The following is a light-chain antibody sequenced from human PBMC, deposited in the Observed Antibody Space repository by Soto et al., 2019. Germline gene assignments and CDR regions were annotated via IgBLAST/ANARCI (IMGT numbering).Light chain of an antibody. CDR1: NSNIGNNA. J-gene: IGLJ1*01. V-gene: IGLV1-36*01. CDR3: AAWDDSLSVDV. CDR2: YDD. Sequence: QSVLTQPPSVSEAPRQRVTISCSGNNSNIGNNAVSWYQHLPGKAPKLLIYYDDLLPSGVSDRFSGSKSGASASLAISGLQSEDEAEYYCAAWDDSLSVDVFGTGTKLTVL.